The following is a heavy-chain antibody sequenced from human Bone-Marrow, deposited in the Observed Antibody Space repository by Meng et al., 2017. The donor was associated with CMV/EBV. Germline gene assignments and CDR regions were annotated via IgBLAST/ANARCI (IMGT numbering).Heavy chain of an antibody. CDR2: ISSSSTI. Sequence: GESLKISCAASGFTFSSYSMNWVRQAPGKGLEWVSYISSSSTIYYADSVKGRFTISRDNSKNTLYLQMNSLRAEDTAVYYCARDASSSSFTPYYYYGMDVWGQGTTVTVSS. D-gene: IGHD6-6*01. CDR3: ARDASSSSFTPYYYYGMDV. V-gene: IGHV3-48*01. J-gene: IGHJ6*02. CDR1: GFTFSSYS.